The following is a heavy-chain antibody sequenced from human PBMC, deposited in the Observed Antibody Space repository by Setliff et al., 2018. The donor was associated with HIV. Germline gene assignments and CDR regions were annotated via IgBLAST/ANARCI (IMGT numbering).Heavy chain of an antibody. D-gene: IGHD3-3*02. CDR1: GYRFTSYW. J-gene: IGHJ6*02. V-gene: IGHV5-51*01. Sequence: PGESLKISCKGSGYRFTSYWIGWVRQMPGKGLEWMGIIYPGDSDTRYSPSFQGQVTISADKSISTAYLRWSSLKASDTAVYYCARDAWVEFLEWTYYGMDVWGQGTTVTVSS. CDR3: ARDAWVEFLEWTYYGMDV. CDR2: IYPGDSDT.